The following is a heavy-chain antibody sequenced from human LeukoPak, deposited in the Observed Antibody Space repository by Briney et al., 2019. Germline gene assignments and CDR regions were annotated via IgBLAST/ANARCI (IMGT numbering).Heavy chain of an antibody. Sequence: GGSLRLSCAASGFIFDDYAMHWVRRAPGKGLQWVSGITRNNAIMGYVDSVKGRFTISRDSAKNSLYPQMNSLRPEDTAFYYCARGDILTTRQLDSWGLGTLVTVSS. D-gene: IGHD3-9*01. CDR3: ARGDILTTRQLDS. V-gene: IGHV3-9*01. J-gene: IGHJ4*02. CDR2: ITRNNAIM. CDR1: GFIFDDYA.